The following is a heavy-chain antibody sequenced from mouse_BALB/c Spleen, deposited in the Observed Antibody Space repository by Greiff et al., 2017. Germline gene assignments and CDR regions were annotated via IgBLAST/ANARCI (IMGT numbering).Heavy chain of an antibody. CDR3: ARSVYGNSFAY. CDR1: GYTFTSYW. Sequence: DLVKPGASVKLSCKASGYTFTSYWINWIKQRPGQGLEWIGRIAPGSGSTYYNEMFKGKATLTVDTSSSTAYIQLSSLSSEDSAVYSCARSVYGNSFAYWGQGTLVTVSA. D-gene: IGHD2-1*01. J-gene: IGHJ3*01. V-gene: IGHV1S41*01. CDR2: IAPGSGST.